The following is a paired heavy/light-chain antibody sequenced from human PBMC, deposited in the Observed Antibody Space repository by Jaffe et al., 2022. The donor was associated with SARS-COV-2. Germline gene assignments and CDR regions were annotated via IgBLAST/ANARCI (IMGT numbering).Heavy chain of an antibody. CDR2: ITPILGST. D-gene: IGHD1-26*01. Sequence: QVQLVQSGPEVKKPGSSMKVSCKASGSGFSSYTISWVRQAPGQGLEWMGRITPILGSTDFAQNFQGRVTLTADTSTNTAYMELSSLRFEDTAMYFCARLGAGSPFDYWGQGTLVTVSS. J-gene: IGHJ4*02. CDR3: ARLGAGSPFDY. V-gene: IGHV1-69*08. CDR1: GSGFSSYT.
Light chain of an antibody. V-gene: IGKV1-5*03. CDR2: KAS. Sequence: DIQMTQSPSTLSASVGDRVTITCRASQTVGTWLAWYQQKPGKAPKLLVYKASSLAGGVPSRFSGSGSETDFTLTISSLQPDDFATYFCQQYHNYSPWSFGQGTKLEIK. CDR1: QTVGTW. J-gene: IGKJ1*01. CDR3: QQYHNYSPWS.